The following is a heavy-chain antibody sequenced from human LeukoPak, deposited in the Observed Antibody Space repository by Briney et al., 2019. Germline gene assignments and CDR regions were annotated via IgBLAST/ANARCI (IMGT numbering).Heavy chain of an antibody. J-gene: IGHJ3*02. Sequence: SETLSLTCAVYGGSFSGYYWSWIPHPPGKGLGWIGEINHRGSTNYNPSLNSRVTISVDTSKNQFSLKLSSVTAADTAVYYCARLPGGLKYYYDSSGYYYPTVDAFDIWGQGTMVTVSS. CDR1: GGSFSGYY. CDR2: INHRGST. CDR3: ARLPGGLKYYYDSSGYYYPTVDAFDI. D-gene: IGHD3-22*01. V-gene: IGHV4-34*01.